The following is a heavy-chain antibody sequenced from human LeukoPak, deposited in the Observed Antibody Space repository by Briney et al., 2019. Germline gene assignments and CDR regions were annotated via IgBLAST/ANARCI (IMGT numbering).Heavy chain of an antibody. D-gene: IGHD3-10*01. CDR2: IYYSGST. Sequence: SETLSLTCTVSGGSIGSYYWSWIRQPPGKGLEWIGYIYYSGSTNYNPSLKSRVTISVDTSKNQFSLKLSSVTAADTAVYYCARDPFGSYWGQGTLVTVSS. J-gene: IGHJ4*02. CDR3: ARDPFGSY. CDR1: GGSIGSYY. V-gene: IGHV4-59*01.